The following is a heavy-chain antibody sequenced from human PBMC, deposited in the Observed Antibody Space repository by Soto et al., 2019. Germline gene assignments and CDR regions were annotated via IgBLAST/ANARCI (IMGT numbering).Heavy chain of an antibody. CDR3: ATGLSTRGFYMDA. J-gene: IGHJ6*03. Sequence: PGGSLRLSCVAAGFTFRVYWMHWVRQAPGKGLVWVSRIISDGSSTSYADSVKGRFTISRDNAKNTLYLQMNSLRAEDTAVYYCATGLSTRGFYMDAWGKGTTVTVSS. V-gene: IGHV3-74*01. CDR2: IISDGSST. CDR1: GFTFRVYW. D-gene: IGHD1-26*01.